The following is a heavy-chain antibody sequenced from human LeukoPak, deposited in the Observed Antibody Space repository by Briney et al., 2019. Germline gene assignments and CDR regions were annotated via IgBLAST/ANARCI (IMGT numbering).Heavy chain of an antibody. D-gene: IGHD2-2*01. CDR2: INPHIGGT. J-gene: IGHJ4*02. CDR1: GYSFSDYY. Sequence: GASVKVSCKASGYSFSDYYIHWVRQAPGQGLEWMGWINPHIGGTKYAQKFQGGVTMTRDTSISTAYMELSRLRSDDTAVYYCARDLLGRSLPSYCSSTSCQVRDYWGQGTLVTVSS. V-gene: IGHV1-2*02. CDR3: ARDLLGRSLPSYCSSTSCQVRDY.